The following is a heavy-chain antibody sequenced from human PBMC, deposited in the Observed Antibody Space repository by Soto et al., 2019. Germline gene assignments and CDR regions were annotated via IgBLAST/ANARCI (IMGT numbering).Heavy chain of an antibody. V-gene: IGHV1-69*13. CDR2: IIPIFGTA. Sequence: SVKGCFKASPGPFSSYAISLVRQAPGQGLEWMGGIIPIFGTANYAQKFQGRVTITADESTSTAYMELSSLRSEDTAVYYCARVPLTYYYDSSGYWWFDPWGQGTMVTVSS. CDR3: ARVPLTYYYDSSGYWWFDP. D-gene: IGHD3-22*01. CDR1: PGPFSSYA. J-gene: IGHJ5*02.